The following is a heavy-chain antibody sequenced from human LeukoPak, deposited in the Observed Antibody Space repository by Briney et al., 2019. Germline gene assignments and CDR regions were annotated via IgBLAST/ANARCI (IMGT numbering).Heavy chain of an antibody. J-gene: IGHJ6*04. Sequence: PGGSLRLSCAASGFTFSSYWMHWVRQAPGKGLVWVSRINSDGSSTSYADSVKGRFTISRDNAKNTLYLQMNSLRAEDTAVYYCARDMDGNYYDSSVPTPVWGKGTTVTVSS. CDR2: INSDGSST. CDR1: GFTFSSYW. D-gene: IGHD3-22*01. CDR3: ARDMDGNYYDSSVPTPV. V-gene: IGHV3-74*01.